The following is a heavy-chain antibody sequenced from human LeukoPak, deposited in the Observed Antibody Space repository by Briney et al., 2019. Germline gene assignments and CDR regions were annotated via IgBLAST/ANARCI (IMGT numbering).Heavy chain of an antibody. CDR2: IYYSGST. CDR1: GGSISSYY. V-gene: IGHV4-59*01. Sequence: TSETLSLTCTVSGGSISSYYWSWIRQPPGKGLEWIGYIYYSGSTNYNPSLKSRVTISVDTSKSQFSLKLSSVTAADTAVYYCAGRSSSTSYYGMDVWGKGTTVTVSS. D-gene: IGHD2-2*01. CDR3: AGRSSSTSYYGMDV. J-gene: IGHJ6*04.